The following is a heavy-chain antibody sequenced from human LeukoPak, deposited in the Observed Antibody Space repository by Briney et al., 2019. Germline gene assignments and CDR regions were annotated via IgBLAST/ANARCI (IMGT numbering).Heavy chain of an antibody. CDR2: IYYGGST. V-gene: IGHV4-31*03. Sequence: SQTLSLTCTVSGGSISSGGYYWSWIRQHPGKGLEWIGYIYYGGSTYYNPSLKSRVTISVDTSKNQFSLKLSSVTAADTAVYYCARVRRGIAAATAFDIWGQGTMVTVSS. J-gene: IGHJ3*02. D-gene: IGHD6-13*01. CDR1: GGSISSGGYY. CDR3: ARVRRGIAAATAFDI.